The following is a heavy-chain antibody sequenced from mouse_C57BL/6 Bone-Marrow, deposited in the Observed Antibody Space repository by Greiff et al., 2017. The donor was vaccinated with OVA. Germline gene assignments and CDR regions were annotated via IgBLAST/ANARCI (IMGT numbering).Heavy chain of an antibody. V-gene: IGHV1-54*01. J-gene: IGHJ1*03. Sequence: VMLVESGAELVRPGTSVKVSCKASGYAFTNYLIEWVKQRPGQGLEWIGVINPGSGGTNYNEKFQGKATRTADKSSSTAYRQLSSLTSEDSAVYCGARKYYGRSYGSYWYFDVWGTGTTVTVSS. CDR3: ARKYYGRSYGSYWYFDV. CDR1: GYAFTNYL. CDR2: INPGSGGT. D-gene: IGHD1-1*01.